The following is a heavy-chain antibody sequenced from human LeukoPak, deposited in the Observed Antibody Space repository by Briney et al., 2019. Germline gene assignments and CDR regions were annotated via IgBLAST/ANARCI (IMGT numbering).Heavy chain of an antibody. V-gene: IGHV3-23*01. CDR1: GFTFSNYA. CDR3: AKERAGYGPADDAFDI. D-gene: IGHD5-12*01. CDR2: ISVSVGST. Sequence: GGSLRLSCAASGFTFSNYAMTWVRQAPAKGLEWVSLISVSVGSTYYAHSVTGRLTISRDSSKNTLFLQMNSLRAAGTAVYYCAKERAGYGPADDAFDIWGQGTMVTVSS. J-gene: IGHJ3*02.